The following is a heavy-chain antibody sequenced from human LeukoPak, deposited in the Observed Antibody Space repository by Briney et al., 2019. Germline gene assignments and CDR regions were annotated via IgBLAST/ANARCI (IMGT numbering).Heavy chain of an antibody. CDR1: GYSFSNYW. CDR3: ARQPLVRDCGGDCEFDY. D-gene: IGHD2-21*02. CDR2: IYPGDSNT. J-gene: IGHJ4*02. V-gene: IGHV5-51*01. Sequence: SGEFLKISCKGSGYSFSNYWIGWVRQMPGKGLEWMGIIYPGDSNTRYSPSFQGQVTISADRSISTAYLQWSSLKASDTAIYYCARQPLVRDCGGDCEFDYWGQGTLVSVSS.